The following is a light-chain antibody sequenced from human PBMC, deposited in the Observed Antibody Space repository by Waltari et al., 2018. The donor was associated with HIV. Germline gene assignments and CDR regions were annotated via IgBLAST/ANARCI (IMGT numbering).Light chain of an antibody. CDR3: SSYINTDTLV. CDR1: SRDIGLYNL. Sequence: QSALTQPASVSGSLGQSITISCTGTSRDIGLYNLVSLYQQPTGKAPPLVIHGVGTRPSGVSDRVSGSKSGNTASLTISTLQAEDEADYYCSSYINTDTLVFGGGTKLTVL. J-gene: IGLJ3*02. V-gene: IGLV2-14*01. CDR2: GVG.